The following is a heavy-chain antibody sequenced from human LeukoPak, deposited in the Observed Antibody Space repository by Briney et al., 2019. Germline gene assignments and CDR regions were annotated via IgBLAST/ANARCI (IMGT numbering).Heavy chain of an antibody. CDR1: CYSIRSGFY. Sequence: PSETLSLTCSVPCYSIRSGFYWGWIRQSPGKGLEWIANIYHSGITYYTPSLKSRVTISVDTSKNQFYLKLSSVTAADTAVYYCGRAVGSFDWLPLFDYWGQGSLVTVSS. CDR2: IYHSGIT. D-gene: IGHD3-9*01. CDR3: GRAVGSFDWLPLFDY. V-gene: IGHV4-38-2*02. J-gene: IGHJ4*02.